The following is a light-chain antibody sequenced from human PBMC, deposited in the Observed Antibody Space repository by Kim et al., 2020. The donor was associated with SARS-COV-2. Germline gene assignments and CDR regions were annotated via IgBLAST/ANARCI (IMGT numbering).Light chain of an antibody. CDR3: LQHNTYPIT. Sequence: ASVGDRVTITCRASQNIRNDLGWYQQKPGRAPKRLIYGASSLQSGVPSRFSGSGAGTEFTLTISGVQPEDIATYICLQHNTYPITFGQGTRREIK. J-gene: IGKJ5*01. V-gene: IGKV1-17*01. CDR2: GAS. CDR1: QNIRND.